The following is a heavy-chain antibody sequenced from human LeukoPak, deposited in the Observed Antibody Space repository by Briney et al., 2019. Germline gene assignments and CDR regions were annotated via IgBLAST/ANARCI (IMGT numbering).Heavy chain of an antibody. CDR1: GYTFTGYF. Sequence: ASVKVSCKGSGYTFTGYFLHWVRQAPGQGLEWMGRINPNSGGTDYAQKFQGRVTMTRDTSISTAYMELSRLRSDDTAVYFCARNLPRDYGDYVGYWSQGTLVTVSS. V-gene: IGHV1-2*06. D-gene: IGHD4-17*01. CDR3: ARNLPRDYGDYVGY. CDR2: INPNSGGT. J-gene: IGHJ4*02.